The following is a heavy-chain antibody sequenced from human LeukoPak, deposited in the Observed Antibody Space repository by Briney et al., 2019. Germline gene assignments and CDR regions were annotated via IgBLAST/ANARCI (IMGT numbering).Heavy chain of an antibody. CDR2: IYDSGST. J-gene: IGHJ5*02. V-gene: IGHV4-59*01. CDR1: GGSISSYY. D-gene: IGHD3-3*01. CDR3: ARNSVLRFLEWFPVFDP. Sequence: PSETLSLTCTVSGGSISSYYWSWIRQPPGKGLEWIGYIYDSGSTNYNPSIKSRVTISVDTSKNQFSLKLSSVTAADTAVYYCARNSVLRFLEWFPVFDPWGQGTLVTVSS.